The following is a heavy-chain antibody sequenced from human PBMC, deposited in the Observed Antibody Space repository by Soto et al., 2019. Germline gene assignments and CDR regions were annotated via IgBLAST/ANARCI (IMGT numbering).Heavy chain of an antibody. CDR2: IYPSVSS. V-gene: IGHV4-38-2*02. D-gene: IGHD1-26*01. CDR1: GFAISRGDY. J-gene: IGHJ4*02. Sequence: SETLSLTCNVSGFAISRGDYWSWVRQPPGKGLEWIGSIYPSVSSYHNPSLESRLTLSIDTSKNQFSLKLASVTAADTALYYCARDKVGKTFFDNWGQGTQVPVSP. CDR3: ARDKVGKTFFDN.